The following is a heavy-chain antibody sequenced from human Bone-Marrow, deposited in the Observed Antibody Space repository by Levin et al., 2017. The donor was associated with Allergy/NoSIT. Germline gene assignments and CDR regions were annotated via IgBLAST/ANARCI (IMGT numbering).Heavy chain of an antibody. CDR3: ARGRGIAAAGTLPGGY. V-gene: IGHV1-2*06. CDR1: GYTFTGYY. CDR2: INPNSGGT. Sequence: GESLKISCKASGYTFTGYYMHWVRQAPGQGLEWMGRINPNSGGTNYAQKFQGRVTMTRDTPISTAYMELSRLRSDDTAVYYCARGRGIAAAGTLPGGYWGQGTLVTVSS. D-gene: IGHD6-13*01. J-gene: IGHJ4*02.